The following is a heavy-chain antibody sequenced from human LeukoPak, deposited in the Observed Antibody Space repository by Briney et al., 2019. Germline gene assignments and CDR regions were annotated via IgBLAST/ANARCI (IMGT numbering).Heavy chain of an antibody. CDR1: GSTFSNYW. Sequence: GGSLRLSCAASGSTFSNYWMSWVRQAPEKGLEWVANIKPDGRVKQYVDSMKGRFTISRDNAKNSLYLQMNSLRAEDTAVYYCARDRDDGGFEYWGQGTLVTVSS. CDR2: IKPDGRVK. D-gene: IGHD4-23*01. V-gene: IGHV3-7*01. CDR3: ARDRDDGGFEY. J-gene: IGHJ4*02.